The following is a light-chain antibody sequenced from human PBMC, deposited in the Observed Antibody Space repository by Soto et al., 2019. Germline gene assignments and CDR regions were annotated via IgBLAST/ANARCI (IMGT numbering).Light chain of an antibody. CDR2: GVS. J-gene: IGLJ1*01. CDR3: SSHTISSALQV. Sequence: ALTQPASVSGSPGQSITISCTGTISDFVVYNYVSWYQQHPGKAPKLMIYGVSNRPSGVSNRFSGSKSGNTAFLTISGLQADDEADYYCSSHTISSALQVFGTGTKVTVL. V-gene: IGLV2-14*01. CDR1: ISDFVVYNY.